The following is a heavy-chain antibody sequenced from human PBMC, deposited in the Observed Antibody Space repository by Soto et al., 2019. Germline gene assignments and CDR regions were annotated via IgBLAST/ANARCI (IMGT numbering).Heavy chain of an antibody. D-gene: IGHD4-17*01. Sequence: GGSLRLSCAASGFTFSSYAMSWVRQAPGKGLEWVSAISGSGGSTYYADSVKGRFTISRDNSKNTLYLQMNSLRAEDTAVYYCAKDQVLTVTTWGWFDPWGQGTLVTVSS. J-gene: IGHJ5*02. CDR2: ISGSGGST. CDR3: AKDQVLTVTTWGWFDP. V-gene: IGHV3-23*01. CDR1: GFTFSSYA.